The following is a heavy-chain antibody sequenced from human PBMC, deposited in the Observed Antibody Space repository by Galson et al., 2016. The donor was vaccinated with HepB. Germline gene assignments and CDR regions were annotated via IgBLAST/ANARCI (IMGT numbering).Heavy chain of an antibody. CDR1: GGTLTSYA. D-gene: IGHD3-10*01. J-gene: IGHJ6*02. Sequence: SVKVSCKAPGGTLTSYAFAWVRQAPGQGLEWMGRIIPILGTADYAQKFQARLSITADKSTNTVYMDLRSLKSEDTALYYCARDSDAVGREVPGGLDVWGQGTSVTVS. CDR3: ARDSDAVGREVPGGLDV. V-gene: IGHV1-69*04. CDR2: IIPILGTA.